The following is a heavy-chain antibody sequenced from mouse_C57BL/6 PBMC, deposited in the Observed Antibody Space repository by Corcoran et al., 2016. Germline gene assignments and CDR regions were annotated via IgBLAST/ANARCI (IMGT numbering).Heavy chain of an antibody. J-gene: IGHJ2*01. V-gene: IGHV1-26*01. D-gene: IGHD2-4*01. CDR2: INPNNGGT. CDR1: GYTFTDYY. Sequence: EVQLQQSGPELVKPGASVKISCKASGYTFTDYYMNWVKQSHGKSLEWIGDINPNNGGTSYNQKFKGKATLTVDKSSSTAYMELRSLTSEDSAVYYCARWVLYDYDGALDYWGQGTTLTVSS. CDR3: ARWVLYDYDGALDY.